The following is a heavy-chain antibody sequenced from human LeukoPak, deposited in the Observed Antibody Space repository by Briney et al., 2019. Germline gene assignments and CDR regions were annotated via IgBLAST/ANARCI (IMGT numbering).Heavy chain of an antibody. CDR3: AKSLVGAVGYDY. CDR2: INSDGGST. V-gene: IGHV3-74*01. Sequence: GGSLRLSCTASGFTFSSYWMHWVRQAPGKGLVWVSRINSDGGSTSYADSVKGRFTISRDNAKNTLYLQMNSLRAEDTAVYYCAKSLVGAVGYDYWGQGTLVTVSS. CDR1: GFTFSSYW. J-gene: IGHJ4*02. D-gene: IGHD1-26*01.